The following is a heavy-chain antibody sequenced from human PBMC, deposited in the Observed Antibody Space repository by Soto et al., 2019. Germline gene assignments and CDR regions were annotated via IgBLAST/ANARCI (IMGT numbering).Heavy chain of an antibody. CDR2: IYYSGST. CDR3: SSSEPDGDHY. D-gene: IGHD2-21*02. CDR1: GDSISSGDYF. V-gene: IGHV4-30-4*01. J-gene: IGHJ4*02. Sequence: SETLSLTCTVSGDSISSGDYFWSWIRQPPGKGLEWIGYIYYSGSTYYNPSLKSRVTMSVDTSKNQFSLKLSSVTAADTAVYYCSSSEPDGDHYCGQGTLVTVSA.